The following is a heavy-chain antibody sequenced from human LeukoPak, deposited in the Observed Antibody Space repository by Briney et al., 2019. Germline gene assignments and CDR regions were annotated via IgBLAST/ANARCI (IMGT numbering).Heavy chain of an antibody. CDR1: GGSFSGYY. CDR3: AGDRIVGATSSLAAFDI. D-gene: IGHD1-26*01. V-gene: IGHV4-34*01. CDR2: INHSGST. J-gene: IGHJ3*02. Sequence: SETPSLTCAVYGGSFSGYYWSWIPHPPGKGLEWSGEINHSGSTKYNPSLTSRVTLSVDTSKNQIPLKLSPLTAPDTALYYCAGDRIVGATSSLAAFDIWGQGTMVTVSS.